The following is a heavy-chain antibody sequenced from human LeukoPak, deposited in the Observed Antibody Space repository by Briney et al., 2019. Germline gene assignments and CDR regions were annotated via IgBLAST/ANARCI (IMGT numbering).Heavy chain of an antibody. CDR3: TTDRIVGATTWHYVEAFDI. Sequence: GGSLRLSCTASGFTFTYHAMSWVRQAPGTGLEWVSGIDGSGGNPHYSDSVKGRFTISRDNSQSTLYLQMNSLRAEDTAVYYCTTDRIVGATTWHYVEAFDIWGQGTMVTVSS. V-gene: IGHV3-23*01. D-gene: IGHD1-26*01. J-gene: IGHJ3*02. CDR1: GFTFTYHA. CDR2: IDGSGGNP.